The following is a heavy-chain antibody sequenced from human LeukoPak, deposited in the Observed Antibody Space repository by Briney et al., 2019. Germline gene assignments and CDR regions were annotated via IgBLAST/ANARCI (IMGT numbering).Heavy chain of an antibody. Sequence: GASVKVSCKASGYTFTSYDINWVRQATGQGLEWMGWMNPNSGNTGYAQKFQGRVTMTRNTSINTAYMELSSLRSEDTAVYYCTRGRKSNIVGATMVGYWGQGTLVTVSS. V-gene: IGHV1-8*01. D-gene: IGHD1-26*01. J-gene: IGHJ4*02. CDR1: GYTFTSYD. CDR2: MNPNSGNT. CDR3: TRGRKSNIVGATMVGY.